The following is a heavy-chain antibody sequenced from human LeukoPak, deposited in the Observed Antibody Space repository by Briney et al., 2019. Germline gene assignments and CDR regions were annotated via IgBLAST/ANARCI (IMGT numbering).Heavy chain of an antibody. CDR1: GGSISSSSYH. J-gene: IGHJ4*02. D-gene: IGHD1-1*01. V-gene: IGHV4-39*01. CDR2: FYYSGTT. CDR3: ARRSLLPGTVDY. Sequence: PSETLSLTCTVSGGSISSSSYHWGWIRQPPGKGLEWIGSFYYSGTTYYNPSLKSRVTISVDTSKNQFSLKLNSVTAADTAVYFCARRSLLPGTVDYWGQGTLVTVSS.